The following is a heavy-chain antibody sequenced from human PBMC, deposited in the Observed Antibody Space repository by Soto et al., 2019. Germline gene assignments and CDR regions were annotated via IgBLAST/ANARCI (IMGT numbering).Heavy chain of an antibody. J-gene: IGHJ2*01. V-gene: IGHV3-74*01. D-gene: IGHD7-27*01. CDR2: INHDGSTT. CDR3: AREAEELGMRYFDF. CDR1: GFAFSSFW. Sequence: EVQLVESGGGLVQPGGSLRLSCAASGFAFSSFWMHWVRQAPGKGPVWVARINHDGSTTPYADSVKGRFTISRDKAKNTLYLQMNSLRAEDSAVYYCAREAEELGMRYFDFWGRGTLVTVSS.